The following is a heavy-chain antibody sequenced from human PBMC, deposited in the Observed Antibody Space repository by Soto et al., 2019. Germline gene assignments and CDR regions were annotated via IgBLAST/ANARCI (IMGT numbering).Heavy chain of an antibody. V-gene: IGHV4-31*03. Sequence: QVQLQESGPGLVKPSQTLSLTCTVSGGSISSGGYYWSWIRQHPGKGLEWIGYIYYSGSTYYNPSLKSRVTISVDTSKNQYSLKLSSVTAADTAVYYCARGVRYGGYYYMDVWGKGTTVTVSS. CDR1: GGSISSGGYY. J-gene: IGHJ6*03. D-gene: IGHD4-17*01. CDR3: ARGVRYGGYYYMDV. CDR2: IYYSGST.